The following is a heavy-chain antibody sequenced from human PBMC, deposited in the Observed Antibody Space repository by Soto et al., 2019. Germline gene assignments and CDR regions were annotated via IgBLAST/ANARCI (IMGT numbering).Heavy chain of an antibody. Sequence: SETLSLTCTVSGGSISSGDYYWSWIRQPPGKGLGWIGSIYYSGSTYYNPSLKSRVTISVDTSKNQFSLKLSSVTAADTAVYYCARAADCRGGSCYFFLDYWGQGTLVTVSS. CDR3: ARAADCRGGSCYFFLDY. D-gene: IGHD2-15*01. V-gene: IGHV4-30-4*01. CDR2: IYYSGST. CDR1: GGSISSGDYY. J-gene: IGHJ4*02.